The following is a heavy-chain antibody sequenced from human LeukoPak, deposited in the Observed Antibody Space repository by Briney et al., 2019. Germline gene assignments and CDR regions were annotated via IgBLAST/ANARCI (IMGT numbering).Heavy chain of an antibody. Sequence: GRSLRLSCEASGFTFSAYGMHWVRQAPGKGLEWVAGIFDDGSNKYYADSVRGRFTISRGNSKNTLNLQMNSLRADDSALYYCARDWGLVTSWYSFTFDLWGQGTVVTVAS. J-gene: IGHJ4*02. D-gene: IGHD6-13*01. V-gene: IGHV3-33*01. CDR1: GFTFSAYG. CDR2: IFDDGSNK. CDR3: ARDWGLVTSWYSFTFDL.